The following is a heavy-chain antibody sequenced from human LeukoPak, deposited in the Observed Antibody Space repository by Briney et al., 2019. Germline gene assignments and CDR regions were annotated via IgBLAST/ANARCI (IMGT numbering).Heavy chain of an antibody. CDR2: MNPNSGNT. J-gene: IGHJ3*02. CDR1: GYTFTSYD. Sequence: ASVKVSCKASGYTFTSYDINWVRQATGQGLEWMGWMNPNSGNTGYAQKFQGRVTMTRNTSISTAYMELSSLRSEDTAVYYCARGGTSYGPNAFDIWGQGTMVTVSS. CDR3: ARGGTSYGPNAFDI. D-gene: IGHD1-7*01. V-gene: IGHV1-8*01.